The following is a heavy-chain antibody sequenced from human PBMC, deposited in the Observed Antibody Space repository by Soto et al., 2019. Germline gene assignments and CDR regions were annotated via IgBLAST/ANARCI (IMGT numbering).Heavy chain of an antibody. CDR2: IYHSGST. CDR3: ARDLGRPGGNSSDS. CDR1: GGSISSYNW. V-gene: IGHV4-4*02. D-gene: IGHD2-21*02. J-gene: IGHJ4*02. Sequence: QVQLQESGPGLVKPSGTLSLTCAVSGGSISSYNWWNWVRQPPGKGLEWIGQIYHSGSTTYNPSLKSRVTISVDKSKNQFSRKMNSVAAADTALYYCARDLGRPGGNSSDSWGQGTLVTVSS.